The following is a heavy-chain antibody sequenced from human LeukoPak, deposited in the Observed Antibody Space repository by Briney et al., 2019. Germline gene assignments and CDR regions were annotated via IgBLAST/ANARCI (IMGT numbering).Heavy chain of an antibody. CDR1: GYTFTTYW. CDR3: ARVDTTLIKDAFDI. J-gene: IGHJ3*02. Sequence: GESLKISCKASGYTFTTYWIGWVRQMPGKGLEWMGIINPGDSDTRYSPSLEGQVTISADKSINTAHLQWSSLKASDTAMYYCARVDTTLIKDAFDIWGQGTMVTVSS. D-gene: IGHD5-18*01. CDR2: INPGDSDT. V-gene: IGHV5-51*01.